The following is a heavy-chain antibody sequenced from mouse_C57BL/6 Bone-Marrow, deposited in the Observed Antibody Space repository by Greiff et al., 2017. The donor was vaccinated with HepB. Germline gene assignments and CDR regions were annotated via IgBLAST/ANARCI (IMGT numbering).Heavy chain of an antibody. D-gene: IGHD1-1*01. V-gene: IGHV1-69*01. CDR3: AREGLLRRDFDY. J-gene: IGHJ2*01. CDR1: GYTFTSYW. CDR2: IDPSDSYT. Sequence: VQLQQPGAELVMPGASVKLSCKASGYTFTSYWMPWVKQRPGQGLEWIGEIDPSDSYTNYNQKFKGKSTLTVDKSSSTAYMQLSSLTSEDSAVYYCAREGLLRRDFDYWGQGTTLTVAS.